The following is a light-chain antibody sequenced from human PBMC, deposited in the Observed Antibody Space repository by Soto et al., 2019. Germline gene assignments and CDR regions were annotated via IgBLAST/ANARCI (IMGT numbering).Light chain of an antibody. Sequence: RHPVXXXXFAWYPTKPGQAPRLLIYDASHRATGIPARFSGSGSGTDFTLTISSLKPEDVATYYCQAYDSSSITFGQGTRLEI. CDR2: DAS. V-gene: IGKV3-20*01. CDR1: HPVXXXX. CDR3: QAYDSSSIT. J-gene: IGKJ5*01.